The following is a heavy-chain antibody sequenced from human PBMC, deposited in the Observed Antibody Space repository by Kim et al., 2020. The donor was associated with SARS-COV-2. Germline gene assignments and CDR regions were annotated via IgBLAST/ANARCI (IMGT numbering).Heavy chain of an antibody. V-gene: IGHV1-18*01. D-gene: IGHD3-16*01. J-gene: IGHJ4*02. CDR2: ISAYNGNT. CDR3: ARDVPFGAKKRETIDY. Sequence: ASVKVSARLLVTPFTSYGISWVRQAPGQGLEWMGWISAYNGNTNYAQKLQGRVTMTTDTSTSTAYMELRSLRSDDTAVYYCARDVPFGAKKRETIDYWGQGTLVTVSS. CDR1: VTPFTSYG.